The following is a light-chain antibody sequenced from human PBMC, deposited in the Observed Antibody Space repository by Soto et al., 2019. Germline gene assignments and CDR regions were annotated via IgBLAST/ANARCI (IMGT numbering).Light chain of an antibody. CDR3: QQFHSFSPT. J-gene: IGKJ1*01. CDR1: QSISSW. CDR2: KSS. Sequence: DIQMTQSPSTLSASVGDRVTITCRASQSISSWLAWYQQKPGKAPKLLIYKSSSLESGVPSRLSGSGSGTDFTLPISSLQPDDFATYYCQQFHSFSPTFGQGTKVEIK. V-gene: IGKV1-5*03.